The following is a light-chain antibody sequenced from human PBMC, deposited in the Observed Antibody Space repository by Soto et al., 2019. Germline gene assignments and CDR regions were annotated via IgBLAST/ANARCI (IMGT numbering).Light chain of an antibody. CDR1: HTISSF. Sequence: DIQMTQATSSLSASVGDSVTITCRARHTISSFLNWYQQKPGRAPNLLISAAYTLHSGVPSRFSGSGSGTDFTLNIISLQPEDFATYYFQKSYSVAVNFGQGTRLEI. V-gene: IGKV1-39*01. CDR2: AAY. J-gene: IGKJ5*01. CDR3: QKSYSVAVN.